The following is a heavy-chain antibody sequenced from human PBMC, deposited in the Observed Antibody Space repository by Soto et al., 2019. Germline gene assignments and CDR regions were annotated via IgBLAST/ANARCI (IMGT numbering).Heavy chain of an antibody. CDR3: ARDLSIAARPVAFDI. J-gene: IGHJ3*02. CDR2: IIPIFGTA. Sequence: SVKVSCKDSGYTFTSYGISWVRQAPGQGLEWMGWIIPIFGTANYAQKFQGRVTITADESTSTAYMELSSLRSEDTAVYYCARDLSIAARPVAFDIWGQGTMVTVSS. V-gene: IGHV1-69*13. CDR1: GYTFTSYG. D-gene: IGHD6-6*01.